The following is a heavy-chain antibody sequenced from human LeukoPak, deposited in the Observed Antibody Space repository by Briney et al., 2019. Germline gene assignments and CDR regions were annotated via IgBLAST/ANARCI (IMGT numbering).Heavy chain of an antibody. Sequence: ASVKVSCKASGYTFSSYGISWVRQAPGQGLEWMGWVSAYNGNTNYAQKLQGRVTLTTDTSTNTAYMELRSLRSDDTAVYYCATWAGPGGWSVLNYMDVWGKGTTVTVSS. V-gene: IGHV1-18*01. CDR3: ATWAGPGGWSVLNYMDV. CDR1: GYTFSSYG. CDR2: VSAYNGNT. D-gene: IGHD3-3*01. J-gene: IGHJ6*03.